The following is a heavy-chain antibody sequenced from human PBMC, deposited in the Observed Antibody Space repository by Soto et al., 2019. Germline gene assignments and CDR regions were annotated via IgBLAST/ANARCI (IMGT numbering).Heavy chain of an antibody. D-gene: IGHD3-22*01. CDR3: ARENRGRNRYYYDSSGYYWVIGY. J-gene: IGHJ4*02. CDR1: GGSISSYY. CDR2: IYTSGST. Sequence: PSETLSLTCTVSGGSISSYYWSWIRQHAGKGLDCIGRIYTSGSTNYNPSLKSRVTMSVDTSKNQFSLKLSSVTAADTAVSYCARENRGRNRYYYDSSGYYWVIGYWGQGTLVT. V-gene: IGHV4-4*07.